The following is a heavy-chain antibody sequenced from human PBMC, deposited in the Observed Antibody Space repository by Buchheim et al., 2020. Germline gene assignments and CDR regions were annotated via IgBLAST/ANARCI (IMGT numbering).Heavy chain of an antibody. Sequence: QVQLVESGGGVVQPGRSLRLSCAASGFTFSSYGMHWVRQAPGKGLEWVAVIWYDGSNKYYADSVKGRFTISRDNSKNTLYLQINSLRAEDTAVYYCARGGDIVVVPAANPEDYFDYWGQGTL. CDR3: ARGGDIVVVPAANPEDYFDY. J-gene: IGHJ4*02. CDR2: IWYDGSNK. CDR1: GFTFSSYG. D-gene: IGHD2-2*01. V-gene: IGHV3-33*01.